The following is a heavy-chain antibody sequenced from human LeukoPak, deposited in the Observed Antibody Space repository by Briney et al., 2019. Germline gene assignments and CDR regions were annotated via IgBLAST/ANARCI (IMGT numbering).Heavy chain of an antibody. D-gene: IGHD1-26*01. CDR3: ARLISSGIYYFDY. CDR1: GYTFTGYY. V-gene: IGHV1-2*02. J-gene: IGHJ4*02. CDR2: INPNSGGT. Sequence: ASVKVSCKASGYTFTGYYMHWVRQAPGQGLEWMGWINPNSGGTNYAQKFQGRVTMTTDTSTSTAYMELRSLRSDDTAVYYCARLISSGIYYFDYWGQGTLVTVSS.